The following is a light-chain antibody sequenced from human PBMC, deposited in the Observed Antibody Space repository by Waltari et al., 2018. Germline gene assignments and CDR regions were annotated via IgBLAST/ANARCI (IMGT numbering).Light chain of an antibody. CDR1: QSVGTS. J-gene: IGKJ1*01. V-gene: IGKV3-20*01. CDR3: QHYVRLPAT. Sequence: EVVLTQSPGTLSLSPGERATLACRASQSVGTSLAWYQQKPGQAPRLLIYGASRRATGITDRFSGSWSGTDFSLTISRLEPEDFAVYYCQHYVRLPATFGQGTKVEI. CDR2: GAS.